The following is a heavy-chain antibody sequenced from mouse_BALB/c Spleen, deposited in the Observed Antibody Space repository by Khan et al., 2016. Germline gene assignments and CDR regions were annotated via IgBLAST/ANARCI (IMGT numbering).Heavy chain of an antibody. CDR2: IHYSGST. CDR3: ASATVVAIPMDY. Sequence: EVQLQESGPDLVKPSQSLSLTCTVTGYSITSGYSWHWIRQFPGNKLEWMGYIHYSGSTNYNPSLKSRISITRDTSKNQFFLQLNSVTTEDTATXSCASATVVAIPMDYWGQGTSVTVSS. CDR1: GYSITSGYS. V-gene: IGHV3-1*02. D-gene: IGHD1-1*01. J-gene: IGHJ4*01.